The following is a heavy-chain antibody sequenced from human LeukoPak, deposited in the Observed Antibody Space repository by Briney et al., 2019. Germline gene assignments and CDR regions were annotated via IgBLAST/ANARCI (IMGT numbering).Heavy chain of an antibody. D-gene: IGHD6-13*01. V-gene: IGHV1-69*02. J-gene: IGHJ4*02. CDR1: GGTFSSYT. CDR3: ADHSSSWTFYY. Sequence: SVEVSCKASGGTFSSYTISWVRQAPGQGLEWMGRIIPILGIANYAQKFQGRVTITADKSTSTAYMELSSLRSEDTAVYYCADHSSSWTFYYWVQGTLVTVSS. CDR2: IIPILGIA.